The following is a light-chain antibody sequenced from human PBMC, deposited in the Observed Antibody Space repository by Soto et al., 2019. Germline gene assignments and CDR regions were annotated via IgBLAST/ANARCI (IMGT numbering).Light chain of an antibody. CDR2: DTS. CDR3: QQYNTWRSIS. CDR1: QSVSNN. V-gene: IGKV3-15*01. Sequence: EILMTQSPATLSVSPGERVTLSCGASQSVSNNLGWYQHKPGQAPRLLIYDTSTRAAGTPARFTGSGSGTDFTLTISSLQYEDFAVYYCQQYNTWRSISFGQGTRLEIK. J-gene: IGKJ5*01.